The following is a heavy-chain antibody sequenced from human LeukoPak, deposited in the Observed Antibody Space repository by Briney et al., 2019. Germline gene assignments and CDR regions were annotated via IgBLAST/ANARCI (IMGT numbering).Heavy chain of an antibody. CDR2: INAGNGNT. CDR3: ARDRFCSSTSCPELVY. V-gene: IGHV1-3*01. J-gene: IGHJ4*02. D-gene: IGHD2-2*01. Sequence: ASVKVSCTASGYTFTSYAMHWVRQAPGQRLEWMGWINAGNGNTKYSQKFQGRVTITRDTSASTAYMELSSLRSEDTAVYYCARDRFCSSTSCPELVYWGQGTLVTVSS. CDR1: GYTFTSYA.